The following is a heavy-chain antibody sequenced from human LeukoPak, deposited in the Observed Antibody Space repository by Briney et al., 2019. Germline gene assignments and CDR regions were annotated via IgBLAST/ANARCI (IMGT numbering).Heavy chain of an antibody. V-gene: IGHV4-59*01. D-gene: IGHD3-22*01. Sequence: SETLSLTCTVSGGSISSYYWSWIRQPPGKGLEWIGYIYYSGSTNYNPSLKSRVTISVDTSKNQFSLKLSSVTAADTAVYYCARDGDSRESSPYYHYGMDVWGQGTTVTVSS. CDR2: IYYSGST. J-gene: IGHJ6*02. CDR3: ARDGDSRESSPYYHYGMDV. CDR1: GGSISSYY.